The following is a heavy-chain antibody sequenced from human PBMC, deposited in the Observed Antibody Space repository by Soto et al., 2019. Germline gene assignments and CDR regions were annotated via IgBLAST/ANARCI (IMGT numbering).Heavy chain of an antibody. CDR1: GFTFSNAW. Sequence: GGSLRLSCAASGFTFSNAWMNWVRQAPGKGLEWVGRIKSKTDGGTTDYAAPVKGRFTISRDDSKNTLYLQMNSLKTEDTAVYYCTTLLPYDFWSAFDAFDIWGQGTMVTVSS. CDR3: TTLLPYDFWSAFDAFDI. D-gene: IGHD3-3*01. V-gene: IGHV3-15*07. CDR2: IKSKTDGGTT. J-gene: IGHJ3*02.